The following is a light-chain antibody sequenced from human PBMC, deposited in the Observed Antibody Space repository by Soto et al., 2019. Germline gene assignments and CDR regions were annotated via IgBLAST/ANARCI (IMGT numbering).Light chain of an antibody. CDR1: SSDVDGYNY. Sequence: QSVLTQPASVSGSSGQSITISCAGASSDVDGYNYVSWYQQHPGKAPKLMIYDVSNRPSGISNRFSGSKSGNTASLTISGLQAEDEADYYCSSYTNTSNRVFGGGTKVTVL. V-gene: IGLV2-14*03. CDR3: SSYTNTSNRV. CDR2: DVS. J-gene: IGLJ2*01.